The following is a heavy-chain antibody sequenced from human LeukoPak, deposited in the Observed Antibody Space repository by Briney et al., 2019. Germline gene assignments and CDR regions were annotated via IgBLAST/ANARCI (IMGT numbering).Heavy chain of an antibody. CDR3: ARGPDTTDAFDI. CDR2: INPSGGST. D-gene: IGHD1-1*01. V-gene: IGHV1-46*01. J-gene: IGHJ3*02. CDR1: GYTFTSYY. Sequence: ASVKVSCKASGYTFTSYYMHWVRQAPGQGLEWMGIINPSGGSTGYAQKFQGRVTMTRDTSTSTVYMELSSLRSEDTAVHYCARGPDTTDAFDIWGQGTMVTASS.